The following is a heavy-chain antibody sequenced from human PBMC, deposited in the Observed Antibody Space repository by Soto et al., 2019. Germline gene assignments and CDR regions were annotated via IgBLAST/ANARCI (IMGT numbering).Heavy chain of an antibody. J-gene: IGHJ4*02. CDR1: GYTLTELS. Sequence: ASVKVSCKVSGYTLTELSMHWVRQAPGKGLEWMGGFDPEDGETIYAQKFRGRVTMTEDTSTDTAYMELSSLRSEDTAVYYCATSSITMIVVVTQGSFDYWGQGTLVTVSS. D-gene: IGHD3-22*01. CDR2: FDPEDGET. V-gene: IGHV1-24*01. CDR3: ATSSITMIVVVTQGSFDY.